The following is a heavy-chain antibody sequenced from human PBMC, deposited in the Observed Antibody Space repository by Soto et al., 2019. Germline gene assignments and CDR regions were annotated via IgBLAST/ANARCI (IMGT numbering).Heavy chain of an antibody. Sequence: GGSLRLSCAASGFTVSTNYMSWVRQSPEKGLEWVSVIYSGGSTYYADSVKGRFTISRDNSRNTLFLQMNSLRAEDTAVYYCARDYYKYYDSSGYYRSPAYWGQGTLVTVSS. D-gene: IGHD3-22*01. CDR1: GFTVSTNY. J-gene: IGHJ4*02. CDR3: ARDYYKYYDSSGYYRSPAY. CDR2: IYSGGST. V-gene: IGHV3-66*02.